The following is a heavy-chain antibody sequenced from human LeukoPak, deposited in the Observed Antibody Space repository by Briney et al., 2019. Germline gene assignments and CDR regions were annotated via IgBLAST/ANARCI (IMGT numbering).Heavy chain of an antibody. CDR2: ISGVGGST. CDR3: AKARGWYDFDY. V-gene: IGHV3-23*01. D-gene: IGHD6-19*01. J-gene: IGHJ4*02. Sequence: GGSLRLSCAASGFTFSSHAMSWVRQTPGKGLDWVSGISGVGGSTYYADSVKGRFTISRDNSKNTVYLQMNSLRADDTAVYYCAKARGWYDFDYWGQGILVPVSS. CDR1: GFTFSSHA.